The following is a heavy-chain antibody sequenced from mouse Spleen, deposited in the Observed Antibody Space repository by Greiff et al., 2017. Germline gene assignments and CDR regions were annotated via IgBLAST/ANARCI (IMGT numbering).Heavy chain of an antibody. CDR1: GFTFSSYA. Sequence: EVKLVESGGGLVKLGGSLKLSCAASGFTFSSYAMSWVRQTPEKRLEWVATISSGGGNTYYPDSVKGRFTISRDNAKNTLYLQMSSLKSEDTAMYYCARLVTTCFDYWGQGTTLTVSS. D-gene: IGHD2-1*01. J-gene: IGHJ2*01. CDR3: ARLVTTCFDY. CDR2: ISSGGGNT. V-gene: IGHV5-9*04.